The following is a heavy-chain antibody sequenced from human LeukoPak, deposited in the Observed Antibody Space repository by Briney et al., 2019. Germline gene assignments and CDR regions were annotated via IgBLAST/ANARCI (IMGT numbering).Heavy chain of an antibody. Sequence: SETLSLTCTVSGGSISSSSYYWGWIRQPPGKGLEWIGSIYYSGSTYYNPSLKSRVTISVDTSKNQFSLKLSSVTAADTAVYYCAREGCSGGSCQSMDYWGQGTLVTVFS. CDR2: IYYSGST. CDR1: GGSISSSSYY. CDR3: AREGCSGGSCQSMDY. D-gene: IGHD2-15*01. V-gene: IGHV4-39*07. J-gene: IGHJ4*02.